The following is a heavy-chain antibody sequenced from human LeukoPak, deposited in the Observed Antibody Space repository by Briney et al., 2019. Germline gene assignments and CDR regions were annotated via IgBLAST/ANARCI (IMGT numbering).Heavy chain of an antibody. Sequence: GASVKVSCKASGYTFTGYYMHWVRQAPGQGLEWMGWINPNSGGTNYAQKFQGRVTMTRDTSISTAYMELSRLRSDDTAVYYCARSIYGSGSPKPFDYWGQGTLVTVSS. CDR1: GYTFTGYY. J-gene: IGHJ4*02. CDR2: INPNSGGT. D-gene: IGHD3-10*01. V-gene: IGHV1-2*02. CDR3: ARSIYGSGSPKPFDY.